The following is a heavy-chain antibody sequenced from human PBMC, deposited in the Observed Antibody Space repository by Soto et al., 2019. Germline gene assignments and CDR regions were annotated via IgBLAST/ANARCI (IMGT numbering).Heavy chain of an antibody. Sequence: QIQLLQSGAEVKKPGASVKVTCKASGYTFRNFGISWVRQAPGQGLEWMGWISAYNANANYAQKFQGRLTMTADTSTSTAYMELRSLRSDDTAGYYCARENSYFDSWGQGTLVTVSS. CDR3: ARENSYFDS. CDR1: GYTFRNFG. J-gene: IGHJ4*02. CDR2: ISAYNANA. V-gene: IGHV1-18*01.